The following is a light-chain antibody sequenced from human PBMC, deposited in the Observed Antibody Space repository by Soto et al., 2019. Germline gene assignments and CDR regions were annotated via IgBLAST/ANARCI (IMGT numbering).Light chain of an antibody. J-gene: IGKJ2*01. V-gene: IGKV2-28*01. Sequence: DIVMTQSPLSLPVTPGEPASISCRSSQNLLHSNGYNYVDWYLQKPGQSPQLLIYLGSTRASGVPDRCSGSGSGTDFTLRISRVEAEDVGVYYCMQARQTLMYTFGQGTQLEI. CDR3: MQARQTLMYT. CDR2: LGS. CDR1: QNLLHSNGYNY.